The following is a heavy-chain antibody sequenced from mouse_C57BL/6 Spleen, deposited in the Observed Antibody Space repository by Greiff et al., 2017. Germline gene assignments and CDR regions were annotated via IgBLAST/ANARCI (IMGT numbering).Heavy chain of an antibody. CDR2: IDPSDSYT. Sequence: VQLQQPGAELVKPGASVKLSCKASGYTFTSYWMQWVKQRPGQGLEWIGEIDPSDSYTNYNQKFKGKATLTVDTSSSTAYMQLSSLTSEDSAVYYCARGRPSFAYWGQGTLVTVSA. CDR3: ARGRPSFAY. CDR1: GYTFTSYW. J-gene: IGHJ3*01. V-gene: IGHV1-50*01.